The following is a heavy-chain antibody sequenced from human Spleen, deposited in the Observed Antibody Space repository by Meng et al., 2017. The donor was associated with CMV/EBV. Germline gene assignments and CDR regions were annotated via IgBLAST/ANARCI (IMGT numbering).Heavy chain of an antibody. D-gene: IGHD4-17*01. CDR1: GDSVSSNSAV. Sequence: CVISGDSVSSNSAVWSWIRQSPSRGLEWLGRTYYRSKWYNDYAVSVKSRITINPDTSKNQFSLQLNSVTPEDTAVYYCAREGGYGLFDYWGQGTLVTVSS. J-gene: IGHJ4*02. CDR3: AREGGYGLFDY. CDR2: TYYRSKWYN. V-gene: IGHV6-1*01.